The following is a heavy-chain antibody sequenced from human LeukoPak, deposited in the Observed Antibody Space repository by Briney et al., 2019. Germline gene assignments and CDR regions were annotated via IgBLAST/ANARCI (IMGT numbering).Heavy chain of an antibody. CDR1: GGSVSSDSYY. CDR3: ARGRFSYGYPYYFDY. V-gene: IGHV4-61*01. D-gene: IGHD5-18*01. Sequence: SETLSLTCTVSGGSVSSDSYYWSWIRQPPGKGLEWIGYIYYSGSTNYNPSLKSRVTISVDTSKNQFSLKLSSVTAADTAVYYCARGRFSYGYPYYFDYWGQGTLVTVSS. CDR2: IYYSGST. J-gene: IGHJ4*02.